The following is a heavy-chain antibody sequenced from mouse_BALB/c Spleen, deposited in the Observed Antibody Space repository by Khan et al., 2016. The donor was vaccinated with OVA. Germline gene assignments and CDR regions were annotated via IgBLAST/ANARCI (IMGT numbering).Heavy chain of an antibody. CDR3: MRYGNYWYVDV. D-gene: IGHD2-1*01. Sequence: EVQLLETGGGLVQPGGSRGLSCEGSGFTFSGFWMSWVRQTPGKTLEWIGDINSDGSAINYAPSIKDRFTIFRDNDKRTLYLQMSNVRSEDTATYFCMRYGNYWYVDVRGAGTTVTVSS. V-gene: IGHV11-2*02. CDR2: INSDGSAI. J-gene: IGHJ1*01. CDR1: GFTFSGFW.